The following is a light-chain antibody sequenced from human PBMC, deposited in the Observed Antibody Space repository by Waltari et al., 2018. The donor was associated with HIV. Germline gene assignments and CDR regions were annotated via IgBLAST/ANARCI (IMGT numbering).Light chain of an antibody. CDR3: QQYYSLPWT. CDR1: QSVLSSSNNKNY. J-gene: IGKJ1*01. V-gene: IGKV4-1*01. Sequence: DIVMTQSPDSLAVSLGVRATINCKSSQSVLSSSNNKNYLVWYQQKPGQPPNVLIYWASTRESGVPDRFSGGGSGTDFTLTISSLQAEDVAVYYCQQYYSLPWTFGQGTKVEIK. CDR2: WAS.